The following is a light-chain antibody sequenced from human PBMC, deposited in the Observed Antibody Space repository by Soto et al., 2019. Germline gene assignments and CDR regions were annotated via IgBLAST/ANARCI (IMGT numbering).Light chain of an antibody. CDR1: QRVSSSY. CDR2: GAS. Sequence: EIVLTQSPGTLSLSPGERATLSCRASQRVSSSYLAWYQQKPGQAPRLLIYGASSRATGIPARFSGSGSGTDFTLTMSRLEPEEFAVYYCQQYGSSPKTFGQGTKVEIK. V-gene: IGKV3-20*01. J-gene: IGKJ1*01. CDR3: QQYGSSPKT.